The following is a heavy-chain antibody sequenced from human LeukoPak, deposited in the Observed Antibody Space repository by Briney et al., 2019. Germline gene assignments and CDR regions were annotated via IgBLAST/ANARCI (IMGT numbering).Heavy chain of an antibody. CDR2: IYPGDADT. CDR1: GYSFTSYW. J-gene: IGHJ5*02. Sequence: GESLKISCKGSGYSFTSYWIGWVRQMPGKGLEWMVIIYPGDADTRYSPSFQGQVTILADKSISTAYLQWSSLKASDTAMYYCARQAAAGLNWFDPWGQGTLVTVSS. CDR3: ARQAAAGLNWFDP. D-gene: IGHD6-13*01. V-gene: IGHV5-51*01.